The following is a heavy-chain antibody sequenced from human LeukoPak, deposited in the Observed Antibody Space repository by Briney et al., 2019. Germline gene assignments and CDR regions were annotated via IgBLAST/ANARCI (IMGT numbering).Heavy chain of an antibody. Sequence: GGSLRLSCAASGLTFSSYWMSWVRQAPGKGLEWVANIKQDGSEKYYVDSVKGRFTISRDNAKNSLYLQMNSLRAEDTAVYYCARDESLDYWGQGTLVTVSS. CDR2: IKQDGSEK. CDR1: GLTFSSYW. J-gene: IGHJ4*02. V-gene: IGHV3-7*01. CDR3: ARDESLDY.